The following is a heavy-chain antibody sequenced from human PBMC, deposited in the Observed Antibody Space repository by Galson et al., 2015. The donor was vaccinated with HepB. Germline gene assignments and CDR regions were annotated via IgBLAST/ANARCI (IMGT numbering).Heavy chain of an antibody. D-gene: IGHD3-10*01. J-gene: IGHJ4*02. CDR1: GFTFSDYY. Sequence: SLRLSCAASGFTFSDYYMSWIRQAPGKGLEWVSYISSSSSYTNYADSVKGRFTISRDNAKNSLYLQMNSLRAEDTAVYYCARVNAMVRGSYYFDYWGQGTLVTVSS. CDR3: ARVNAMVRGSYYFDY. CDR2: ISSSSSYT. V-gene: IGHV3-11*05.